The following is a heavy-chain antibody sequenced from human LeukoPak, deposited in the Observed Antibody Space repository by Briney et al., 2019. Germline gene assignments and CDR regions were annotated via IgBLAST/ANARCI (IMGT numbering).Heavy chain of an antibody. Sequence: GGSLRLSCAPSGFIFSAYAISWVRQAPGKWPEWVASISGSGGNTYHADSVKGRFTISRDNSQHTVYLQMNSLPAEDTAVYYCAKDGQWLRPNYFDNWGQGTLVTVSS. J-gene: IGHJ4*02. CDR2: ISGSGGNT. CDR3: AKDGQWLRPNYFDN. D-gene: IGHD5-12*01. CDR1: GFIFSAYA. V-gene: IGHV3-23*01.